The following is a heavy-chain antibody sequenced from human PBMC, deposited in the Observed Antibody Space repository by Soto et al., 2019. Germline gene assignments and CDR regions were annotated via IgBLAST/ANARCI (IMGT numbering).Heavy chain of an antibody. D-gene: IGHD5-12*01. CDR1: GRSFSGYY. Sequence: PSETLSLTCAVYGRSFSGYYWSWIRQPPGKGLEWIGEINHSGSTNYNPSLKSRVTISVDTSKNQFSLKLSSVTAADTAVYYCARGYSGYLDYWGQGTLVNVSS. CDR3: ARGYSGYLDY. J-gene: IGHJ4*02. CDR2: INHSGST. V-gene: IGHV4-34*01.